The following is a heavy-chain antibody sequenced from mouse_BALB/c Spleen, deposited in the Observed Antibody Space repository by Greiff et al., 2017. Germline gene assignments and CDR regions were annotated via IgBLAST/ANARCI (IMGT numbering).Heavy chain of an antibody. Sequence: VKLMESGPGLVAPSQSLSITCTVSGFSLTDYGVSWIRQPPGKGLEWLGVIWGGGSTYYNSALKSRLSISKDNSKSQVFLKMNSLQTDDTAMYYCAKHPTGTGDWYFDVWGAGTTVTVSS. V-gene: IGHV2-6-5*01. CDR1: GFSLTDYG. CDR3: AKHPTGTGDWYFDV. J-gene: IGHJ1*01. CDR2: IWGGGST. D-gene: IGHD4-1*01.